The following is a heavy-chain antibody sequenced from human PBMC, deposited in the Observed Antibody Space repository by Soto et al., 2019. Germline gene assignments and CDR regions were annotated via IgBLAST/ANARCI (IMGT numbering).Heavy chain of an antibody. CDR1: GFTFSSYG. Sequence: GGSLRLSCAASGFTFSSYGMHWVRQAPGKGLEWVAVIWYDGSNKYYADSVKGRFTISRDNSKNTLYLQMNSLRAEDTAVYYCARDPLWGTAMVLWYFFLWGRGTLVT. D-gene: IGHD5-18*01. CDR2: IWYDGSNK. CDR3: ARDPLWGTAMVLWYFFL. V-gene: IGHV3-33*01. J-gene: IGHJ2*01.